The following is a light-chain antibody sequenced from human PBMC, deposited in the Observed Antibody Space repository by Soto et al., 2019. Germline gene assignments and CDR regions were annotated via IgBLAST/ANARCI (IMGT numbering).Light chain of an antibody. CDR3: QQYNNSPLYT. J-gene: IGKJ2*01. V-gene: IGKV3-20*01. CDR2: GAS. Sequence: EIVLTQSPGTLSLSPGERATLSCRASQSVSSSYLAWYQQKPGQAPRLLLYGASSRATGIPDRFSGSGSGTDFPLTISRLEPEDFAVYYCQQYNNSPLYTFGQGTKLEIK. CDR1: QSVSSSY.